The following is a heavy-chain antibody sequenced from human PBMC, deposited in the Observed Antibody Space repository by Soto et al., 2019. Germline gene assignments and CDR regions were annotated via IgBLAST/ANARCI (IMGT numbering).Heavy chain of an antibody. D-gene: IGHD4-4*01. CDR2: IYPGDSDT. Sequence: PGESLKISFKGSGYSFTSYWIGWVRQMPGKGLEWMGIIYPGDSDTRYSPSFQGQVTISADKSISTAYLQWSSLKASDTALYYCARSATTVTSWFDPWGQGTLVTVSS. V-gene: IGHV5-51*01. CDR3: ARSATTVTSWFDP. CDR1: GYSFTSYW. J-gene: IGHJ5*02.